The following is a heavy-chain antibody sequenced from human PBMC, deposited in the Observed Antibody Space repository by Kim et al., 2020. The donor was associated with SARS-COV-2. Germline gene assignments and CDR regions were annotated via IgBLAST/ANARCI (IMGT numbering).Heavy chain of an antibody. Sequence: SLKSRVTISVDTSKSQFSLKLGSVTAADTAVYYCARGRITIFGVVTEVDYWGQGTLVTVSS. V-gene: IGHV4-31*02. CDR3: ARGRITIFGVVTEVDY. J-gene: IGHJ4*02. D-gene: IGHD3-3*01.